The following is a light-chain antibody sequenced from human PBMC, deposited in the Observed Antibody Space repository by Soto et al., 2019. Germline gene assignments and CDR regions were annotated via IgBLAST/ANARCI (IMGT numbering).Light chain of an antibody. CDR2: GAS. V-gene: IGKV3-15*01. CDR1: QSVTTS. Sequence: EIVRTECPTTLTVSPGKRATLSCRASQSVTTSFACYQQQPAHAPRLLIYGASTTAAIIPPRFSGSGSGTEFTLAISSLQSEDFAVYYCQQYNKWSRTFGQGTKVDIK. CDR3: QQYNKWSRT. J-gene: IGKJ1*01.